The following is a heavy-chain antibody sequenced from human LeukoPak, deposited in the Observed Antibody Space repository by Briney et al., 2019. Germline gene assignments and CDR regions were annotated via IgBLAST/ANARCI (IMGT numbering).Heavy chain of an antibody. V-gene: IGHV4-39*01. CDR2: IYYSGST. D-gene: IGHD3-10*01. CDR1: GGSISRSSYY. Sequence: SETLSLTCTVSGGSISRSSYYWGWIRQPPGKGLEWIATIYYSGSTYYNPSLKSRVTISADMSKNQFSLKLSSVTAADTAVYYCARLTSGHFDYWGQGTLVTVSS. J-gene: IGHJ4*02. CDR3: ARLTSGHFDY.